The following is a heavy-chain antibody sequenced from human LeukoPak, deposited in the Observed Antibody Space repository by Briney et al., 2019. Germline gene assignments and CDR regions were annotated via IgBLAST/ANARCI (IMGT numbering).Heavy chain of an antibody. CDR2: IYYSGST. D-gene: IGHD7-27*01. Sequence: SETLSLTFTVSGGSISSSSYCWGWIRQPPGKGLEWIGSIYYSGSTYYNPSLKSRVTISVDMSTNQFSLKLSSVTAADTAVYYSLGCDYYYYYMDVWGKGTTVTISS. J-gene: IGHJ6*03. CDR1: GGSISSSSYC. V-gene: IGHV4-39*01. CDR3: LGCDYYYYYMDV.